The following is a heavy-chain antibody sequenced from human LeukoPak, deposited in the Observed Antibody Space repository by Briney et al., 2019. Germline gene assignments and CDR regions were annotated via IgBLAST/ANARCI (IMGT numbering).Heavy chain of an antibody. CDR3: AVSQRFAEPPGD. CDR2: IYYSGST. Sequence: SETLSLTCTVSGGSISSSSYYWGWIRQPPGKGLEWIGSIYYSGSTFYNPSLKSRVTISVDTSKNQFSLKLSSVTAADTAVYYCAVSQRFAEPPGDWGQGTLVTVSS. V-gene: IGHV4-39*01. D-gene: IGHD1-14*01. CDR1: GGSISSSSYY. J-gene: IGHJ4*02.